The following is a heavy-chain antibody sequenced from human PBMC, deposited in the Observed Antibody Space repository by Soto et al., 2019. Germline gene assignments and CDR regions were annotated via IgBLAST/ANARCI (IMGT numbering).Heavy chain of an antibody. D-gene: IGHD3-22*01. V-gene: IGHV3-21*01. CDR2: ITSSSSYI. Sequence: PGGSLRLSFAASGFTFSLYSMIWVRQAPGKGLEWVASITSSSSYIYYEDSLKGRFTISRDNAKNSLFLQLDSLRAEDTAVYFCVRARSTDSRPDYWGQGTLVTV. CDR3: VRARSTDSRPDY. J-gene: IGHJ4*02. CDR1: GFTFSLYS.